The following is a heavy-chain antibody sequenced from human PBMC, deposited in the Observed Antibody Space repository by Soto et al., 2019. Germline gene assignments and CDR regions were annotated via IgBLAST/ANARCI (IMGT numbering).Heavy chain of an antibody. Sequence: GTLYLTCAVSGYSISSGYYWCCIRQPPGKGLEWIGSIYHSGSTYYNPSLKSRVTISVDTSKNQLSLKLSSVTAADTAVYYCASRGNSGYFDYWGQGTLVTVSS. CDR2: IYHSGST. V-gene: IGHV4-38-2*01. CDR3: ASRGNSGYFDY. J-gene: IGHJ4*02. D-gene: IGHD2-21*02. CDR1: GYSISSGYY.